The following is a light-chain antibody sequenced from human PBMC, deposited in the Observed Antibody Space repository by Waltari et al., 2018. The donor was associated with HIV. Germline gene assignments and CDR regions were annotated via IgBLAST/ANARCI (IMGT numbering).Light chain of an antibody. Sequence: QFALTQPASVSGSPGQSITISCSGTSSDIGYYNSVSWYQQHPGKAPKIMIYGVNHRPSGISKRCSGSKSGNPAALAISALQAEDEADYFCSSVANSVTLCVLCGGGTKLTVL. CDR3: SSVANSVTLCVL. CDR1: SSDIGYYNS. V-gene: IGLV2-14*01. CDR2: GVN. J-gene: IGLJ3*02.